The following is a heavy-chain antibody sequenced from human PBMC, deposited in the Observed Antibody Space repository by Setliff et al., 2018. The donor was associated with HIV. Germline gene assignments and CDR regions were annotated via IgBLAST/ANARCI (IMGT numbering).Heavy chain of an antibody. V-gene: IGHV7-4-1*02. J-gene: IGHJ3*02. CDR2: ISSNTGNP. Sequence: ASVKVSCKASGYTFTSYGMSWVRQAPGQGVEWMGWISSNTGNPTYAQDFTGRFVFSLDTSVNTAYLQITTLKAEDSAVYYCARANIYSDAFDIWGQGTMVTVSS. D-gene: IGHD2-21*01. CDR3: ARANIYSDAFDI. CDR1: GYTFTSYG.